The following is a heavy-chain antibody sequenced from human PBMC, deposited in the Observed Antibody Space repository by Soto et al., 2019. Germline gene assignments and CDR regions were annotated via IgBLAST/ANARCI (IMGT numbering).Heavy chain of an antibody. Sequence: QGQLVESVGGVVQPGRALRLSCAASGVTFSSYGMHWVRQAPGKVREWVAVIWYDGSNKYYADSVKGRFTISRDNSKNTLYLQMNSLRAEDTAVYYCARSRRSSSWSHFDYWGQGTLVTVSS. J-gene: IGHJ4*02. CDR2: IWYDGSNK. CDR1: GVTFSSYG. V-gene: IGHV3-33*01. D-gene: IGHD6-13*01. CDR3: ARSRRSSSWSHFDY.